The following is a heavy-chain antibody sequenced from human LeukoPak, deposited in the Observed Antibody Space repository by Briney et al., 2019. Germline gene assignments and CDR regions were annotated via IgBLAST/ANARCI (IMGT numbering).Heavy chain of an antibody. V-gene: IGHV3-48*03. Sequence: GGSLRLSCAASGFTFISYEMNWVRQAPGKELEWVSYISSSGSSIYYADSVKGRFTISRDNAKNSLYLQMNSLRAEDTAVYYCARIGAYYDLDYWGQGTLVTVSS. CDR3: ARIGAYYDLDY. CDR2: ISSSGSSI. D-gene: IGHD3-22*01. J-gene: IGHJ4*02. CDR1: GFTFISYE.